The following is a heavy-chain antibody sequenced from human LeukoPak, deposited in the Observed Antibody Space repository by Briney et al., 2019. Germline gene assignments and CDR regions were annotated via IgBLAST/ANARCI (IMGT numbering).Heavy chain of an antibody. V-gene: IGHV4-38-2*01. CDR1: GYSISSGYY. D-gene: IGHD7-27*01. CDR2: IYHSGST. J-gene: IGHJ3*02. CDR3: ARRTDWGINDAFDI. Sequence: PSETLSLTCAVSGYSISSGYYWGWIRQPPGKGLEWIGRIYHSGSTYYNPSLKSRVTISVDTSKNQFSLKLSSVTAADTAVYYCARRTDWGINDAFDIWGQGTMVTVSS.